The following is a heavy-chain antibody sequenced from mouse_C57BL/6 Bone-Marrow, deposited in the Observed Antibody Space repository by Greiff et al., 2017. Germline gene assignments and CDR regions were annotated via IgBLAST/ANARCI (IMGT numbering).Heavy chain of an antibody. J-gene: IGHJ3*01. CDR3: ARSGLRYGFAY. Sequence: QVQLQQSGDELARPGASVKLSCKASGYTFTSYGISWVKQRTGQGLEWIGEIYPRIGNTYYNEKFKGKGTLTADKYSSTAYMELRSLTSDDSAVYVCARSGLRYGFAYWGQGTLVTVSA. CDR2: IYPRIGNT. V-gene: IGHV1-81*01. CDR1: GYTFTSYG. D-gene: IGHD1-1*01.